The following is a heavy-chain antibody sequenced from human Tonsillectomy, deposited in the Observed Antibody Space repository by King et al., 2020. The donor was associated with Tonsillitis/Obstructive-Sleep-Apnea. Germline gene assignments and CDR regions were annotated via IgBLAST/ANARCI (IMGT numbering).Heavy chain of an antibody. CDR1: GYSFTSYW. CDR2: IDPSDSYT. D-gene: IGHD3-10*01. CDR3: ARQGVDGSGSYYRGWFDP. J-gene: IGHJ5*02. Sequence: VQLVQSGAEVKKPGESLRISCKGSGYSFTSYWISWVPQMPGKGLEWMGRIDPSDSYTNYSPSFQGHVTISADKSISTAYLQWSSLKASDTAMYYCARQGVDGSGSYYRGWFDPWGQGTLVTVSS. V-gene: IGHV5-10-1*03.